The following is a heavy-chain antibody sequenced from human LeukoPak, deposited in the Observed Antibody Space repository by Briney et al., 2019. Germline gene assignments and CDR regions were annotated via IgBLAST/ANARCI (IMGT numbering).Heavy chain of an antibody. CDR2: ITLDGIST. D-gene: IGHD2/OR15-2a*01. V-gene: IGHV3-64*01. Sequence: GGSLRLSCAASGFPFRSYAMHWVRQAPGKGLEYVSAITLDGISTYYANSVKGRFTISRDNSKNTLYLQMNSLRVEDTAVYYCAKDRSDNSTWYVGSHWGQGTLVTVSS. CDR3: AKDRSDNSTWYVGSH. CDR1: GFPFRSYA. J-gene: IGHJ4*02.